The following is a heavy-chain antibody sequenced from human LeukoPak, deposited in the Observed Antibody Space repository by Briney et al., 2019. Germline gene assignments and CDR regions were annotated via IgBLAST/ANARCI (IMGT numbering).Heavy chain of an antibody. CDR3: ARDKIVGARGNYGMDV. D-gene: IGHD1-26*01. J-gene: IGHJ6*02. Sequence: SETLSLTCTVSGGSISSYYWSWIRQPAGKGLEWIGRIYTSGSTNYNPSLKSRVTMSVDTSKNQFSLKLSSVTAVDTAVYYCARDKIVGARGNYGMDVWGQGTTVTVSS. CDR1: GGSISSYY. CDR2: IYTSGST. V-gene: IGHV4-4*07.